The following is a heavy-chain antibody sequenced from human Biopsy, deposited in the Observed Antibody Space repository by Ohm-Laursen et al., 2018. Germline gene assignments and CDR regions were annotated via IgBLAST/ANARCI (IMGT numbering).Heavy chain of an antibody. CDR2: ISDSGST. CDR1: SASINLYY. D-gene: IGHD2-8*02. Sequence: SETLSLTCAVSSASINLYYWGWIRQSPGKGPEWIGDISDSGSTNYNPSLKSRLTMSVDTSKNQFSLKLTSVTAADTAVYYCARDRIAYCTATSCDNFGLDVWGQGTTVTVSS. CDR3: ARDRIAYCTATSCDNFGLDV. V-gene: IGHV4-59*01. J-gene: IGHJ6*02.